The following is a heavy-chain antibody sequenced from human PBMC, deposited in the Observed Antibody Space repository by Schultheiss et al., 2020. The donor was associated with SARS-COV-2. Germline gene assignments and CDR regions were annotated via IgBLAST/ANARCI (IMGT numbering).Heavy chain of an antibody. CDR1: GGSISSYY. J-gene: IGHJ4*02. CDR3: ARHVPGRGGVVDY. Sequence: SETLSLTCTVSGGSISSYYWSWIRQHPGKGLEWIGYIYYSGSTYYNPSLKSRVTISVDTSKNQFSLKLSSVTAADTAVYYCARHVPGRGGVVDYWGQGTLVTVSS. CDR2: IYYSGST. V-gene: IGHV4-59*08. D-gene: IGHD2-8*02.